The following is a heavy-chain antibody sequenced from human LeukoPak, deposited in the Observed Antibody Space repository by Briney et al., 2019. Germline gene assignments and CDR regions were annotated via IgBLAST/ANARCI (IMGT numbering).Heavy chain of an antibody. J-gene: IGHJ5*02. D-gene: IGHD1-7*01. CDR3: ARDSGTTGEVKFDP. CDR2: IYVTGST. CDR1: GASISSYY. Sequence: SETLSLTCTVSGASISSYYWSWIRQPAGKALEWIGRIYVTGSTTYNPSLESRVTMSLDTSKNHFSLKLRSVTAADTTVYYCARDSGTTGEVKFDPWGQGTLVTVSS. V-gene: IGHV4-4*07.